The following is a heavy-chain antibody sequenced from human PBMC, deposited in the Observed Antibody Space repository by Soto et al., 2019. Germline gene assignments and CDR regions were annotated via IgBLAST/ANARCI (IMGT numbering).Heavy chain of an antibody. V-gene: IGHV4-39*01. CDR2: IYYSGGT. J-gene: IGHJ6*02. CDR1: GGSISTNNYF. CDR3: SIEFCGGDCYSRDYYYFYGMSV. D-gene: IGHD2-21*02. Sequence: PSETLSLTCTVSGGSISTNNYFWGWIRQPPGKGLEWIGTIYYSGGTYYNQSLKSRVTISVDTSKNQISLKLSSVTAADTAVYHCSIEFCGGDCYSRDYYYFYGMSVWGQGTTVTVSS.